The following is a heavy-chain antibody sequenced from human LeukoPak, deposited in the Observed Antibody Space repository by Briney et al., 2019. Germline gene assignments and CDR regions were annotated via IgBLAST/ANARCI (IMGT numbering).Heavy chain of an antibody. CDR1: GGSFSGYY. J-gene: IGHJ4*02. CDR2: INHSGST. V-gene: IGHV4-34*01. D-gene: IGHD3-10*01. Sequence: SETLSLTCAVYGGSFSGYYWSWIRQPPGKGLEWIGEINHSGSTNYNPSLKSRVTISVDTSKNQLSLKLSSVTAADTAVYYCARGTRYYGSGSRPPLYWGQGTLVTVSS. CDR3: ARGTRYYGSGSRPPLY.